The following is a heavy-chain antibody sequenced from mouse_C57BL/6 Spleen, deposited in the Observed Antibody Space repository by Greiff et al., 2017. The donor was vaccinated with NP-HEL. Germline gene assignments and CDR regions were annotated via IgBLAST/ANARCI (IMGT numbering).Heavy chain of an antibody. V-gene: IGHV3-6*01. Sequence: EVQLQESGPGLVKPSQSLSLTCSVTGYSITSGYYWNWIRQFPGNKLEWMGYISYDGSNNYNPSLKNRISITRDTSKNQFFLKLNSVTTEDTATYYCARDGGYYPYFDYWGQGTTLTVSS. J-gene: IGHJ2*01. CDR1: GYSITSGYY. CDR3: ARDGGYYPYFDY. D-gene: IGHD2-3*01. CDR2: ISYDGSN.